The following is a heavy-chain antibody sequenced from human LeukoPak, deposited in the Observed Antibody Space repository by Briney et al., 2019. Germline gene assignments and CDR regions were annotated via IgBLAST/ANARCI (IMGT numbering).Heavy chain of an antibody. CDR3: ARALVGSSWYEKITRLNWFDP. CDR2: IYSGGST. D-gene: IGHD6-13*01. CDR1: GFTVSSNY. Sequence: GGSLRLSCAASGFTVSSNYMSWVRQAPGKGLEWVSVIYSGGSTYYADSVKGRFTISRDNAKNSPYLQMNSLRAEDTAVYYCARALVGSSWYEKITRLNWFDPWGQGTLVTVSS. V-gene: IGHV3-53*01. J-gene: IGHJ5*02.